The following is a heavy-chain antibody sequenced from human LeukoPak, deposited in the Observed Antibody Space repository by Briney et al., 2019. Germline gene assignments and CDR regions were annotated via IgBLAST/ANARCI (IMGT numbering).Heavy chain of an antibody. CDR1: GGSISSINYY. V-gene: IGHV4-39*01. Sequence: PSGTLSLTCAVSGGSISSINYYWGWIRQPPGKGLEWIGNIYYSGSTYYNPSLKSRVTIFVDMSKNQFSLRLSSATAADTAVYYCARHDFFDADAFDIWGQGTMVTVSS. J-gene: IGHJ3*02. D-gene: IGHD2/OR15-2a*01. CDR3: ARHDFFDADAFDI. CDR2: IYYSGST.